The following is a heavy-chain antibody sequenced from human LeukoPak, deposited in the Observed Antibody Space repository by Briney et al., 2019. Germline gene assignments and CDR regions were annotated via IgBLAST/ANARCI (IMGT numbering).Heavy chain of an antibody. V-gene: IGHV1-18*01. CDR2: ISAYNGNT. Sequence: ASVKVSCKASGYTFTSYGISWVRQAPGQGLEWMGWISAYNGNTNYAQKLQGRVTMTTDTSTSTAYMELRSLRSDDTAVYYCARVPGIAAAGTLGRTGWFDPWGQGTLVTASS. CDR1: GYTFTSYG. J-gene: IGHJ5*02. CDR3: ARVPGIAAAGTLGRTGWFDP. D-gene: IGHD6-13*01.